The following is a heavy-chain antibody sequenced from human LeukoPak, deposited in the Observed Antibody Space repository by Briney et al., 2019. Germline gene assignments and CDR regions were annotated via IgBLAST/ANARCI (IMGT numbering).Heavy chain of an antibody. CDR2: IYYSGST. CDR3: ARPLWLGSSLSNAFDI. V-gene: IGHV4-39*07. Sequence: PSETLSLTCTVSGGSISSYYWGWIRQPPGKGREGIGGIYYSGSTYYNPSLKSRVTISVDTSKNQFSLKLSSVTAADTAVYYCARPLWLGSSLSNAFDIWGQGTMVTVSS. CDR1: GGSISSYY. D-gene: IGHD6-6*01. J-gene: IGHJ3*02.